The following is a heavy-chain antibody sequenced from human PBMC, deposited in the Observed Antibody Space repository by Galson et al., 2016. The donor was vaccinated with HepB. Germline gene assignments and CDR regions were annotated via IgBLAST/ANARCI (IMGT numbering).Heavy chain of an antibody. CDR2: VSRDASTT. CDR3: AREVTSHFELDY. V-gene: IGHV3-30-3*01. CDR1: GFSFSSYA. J-gene: IGHJ4*02. D-gene: IGHD2-2*01. Sequence: SLRLSWAASGFSFSSYAVHWVRQAPGKGLEWVAVVSRDASTTYYAKSMKGRFTISRDNSMNTLYLQMINLRDDDTGVYFCAREVTSHFELDYWGQGTLVIVSS.